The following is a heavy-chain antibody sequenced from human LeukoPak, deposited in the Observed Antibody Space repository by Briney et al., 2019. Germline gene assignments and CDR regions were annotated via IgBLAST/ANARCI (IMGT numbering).Heavy chain of an antibody. Sequence: SVKVSCKASGGTFSSYAISWVRQAPGQGLEWMGGIIPIFGTANYAQKFQGRVTITADESTSTAYMELSSLRSKDTAVYYCAPLWDCGGDCYSGWFDPWGQGTLVTVSS. CDR3: APLWDCGGDCYSGWFDP. CDR1: GGTFSSYA. D-gene: IGHD2-21*02. CDR2: IIPIFGTA. J-gene: IGHJ5*02. V-gene: IGHV1-69*13.